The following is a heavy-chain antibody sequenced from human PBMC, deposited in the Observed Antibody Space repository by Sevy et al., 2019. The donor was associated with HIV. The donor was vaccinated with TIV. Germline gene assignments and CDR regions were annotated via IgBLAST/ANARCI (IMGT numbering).Heavy chain of an antibody. D-gene: IGHD2-15*01. CDR1: GYTFSGYA. J-gene: IGHJ4*02. V-gene: IGHV3-23*01. CDR2: ISASGIST. Sequence: GWSLRLCWAGSGYTFSGYAMSWVRQAPGKGLEWVSAISASGISTNYASSVKGRVTISRDNSKNTLYLAMDSLRDGDTDLYYCPKDRREVVEGEEYYLAYWGRRTLVTVSS. CDR3: PKDRREVVEGEEYYLAY.